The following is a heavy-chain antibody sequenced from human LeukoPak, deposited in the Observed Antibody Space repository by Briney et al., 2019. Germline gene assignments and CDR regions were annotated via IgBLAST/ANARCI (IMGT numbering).Heavy chain of an antibody. J-gene: IGHJ2*01. D-gene: IGHD6-13*01. V-gene: IGHV4-59*08. CDR2: IYSRGT. Sequence: SETLSLTCTVSGGSIGSYFWSWIRQPPGKGLEWIGYIYSRGTDYNPSLKSRVTISVDTFTNHFSLSLYPVTAADTALYYCARHHGSWTDWYFDLWGRGTLVIVSP. CDR1: GGSIGSYF. CDR3: ARHHGSWTDWYFDL.